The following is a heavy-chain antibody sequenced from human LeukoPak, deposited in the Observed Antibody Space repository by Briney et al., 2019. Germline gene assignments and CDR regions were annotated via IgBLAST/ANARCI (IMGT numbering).Heavy chain of an antibody. V-gene: IGHV6-1*01. J-gene: IGHJ5*02. CDR3: ARSRGNSDNYFDT. D-gene: IGHD1-7*01. Sequence: SQTLSLTCDHSGDTVSGDSVACDWIRQSPSRGLERLGRTYYRSKWYNDYALSVKRRITINADTSKIQFSLQLNSVTPEDTAVYYCARSRGNSDNYFDTWGQGIMVTVSS. CDR1: GDTVSGDSVA. CDR2: TYYRSKWYN.